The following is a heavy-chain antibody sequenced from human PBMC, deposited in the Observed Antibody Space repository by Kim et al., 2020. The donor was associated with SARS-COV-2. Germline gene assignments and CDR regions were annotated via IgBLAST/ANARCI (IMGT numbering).Heavy chain of an antibody. D-gene: IGHD1-1*01. J-gene: IGHJ4*03. CDR3: ERGAGSPFFFDY. CDR2: ISGNGGST. CDR1: GFTFSSYA. V-gene: IGHV3-23*01. Sequence: GGSLRLSCAASGFTFSSYAMSWVRQAPGKGLEWVSFISGNGGSTYYADSVKVRFTFSRDNSKTTLFLQMNNIRPEATAAYFCERGAGSPFFFDYCGHGT.